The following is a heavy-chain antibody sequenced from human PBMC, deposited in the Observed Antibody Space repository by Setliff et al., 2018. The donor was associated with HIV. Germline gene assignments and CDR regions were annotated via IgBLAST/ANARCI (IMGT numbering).Heavy chain of an antibody. Sequence: SETLSLTCAVYGGSFSGYFWSWIREPPGKGLEWIGEIYHGGYTNYNPSLKSRATISVDKSKNHFSLKLTSVTAADTAVYYCAQLTPRTHYFYGMDVWGQGTTVTVSS. CDR2: IYHGGYT. CDR1: GGSFSGYF. V-gene: IGHV4-34*01. CDR3: AQLTPRTHYFYGMDV. J-gene: IGHJ6*02.